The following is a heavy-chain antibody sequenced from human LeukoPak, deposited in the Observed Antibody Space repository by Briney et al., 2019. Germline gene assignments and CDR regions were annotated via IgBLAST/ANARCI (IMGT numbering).Heavy chain of an antibody. Sequence: GESLQISCNGSGYSFSSYWIGWVRQMPGKGREWMGIIYPGDTDTIYSASFQGRVTTSSDGSVSTAHFQWSSMQGSDTTVFYFARQRYCSTTSCSFYFDCWGQRTLVTVSS. D-gene: IGHD2-2*01. CDR2: IYPGDTDT. J-gene: IGHJ4*02. V-gene: IGHV5-51*01. CDR1: GYSFSSYW. CDR3: ARQRYCSTTSCSFYFDC.